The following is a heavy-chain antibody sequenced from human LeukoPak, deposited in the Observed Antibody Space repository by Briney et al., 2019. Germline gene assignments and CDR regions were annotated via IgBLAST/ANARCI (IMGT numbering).Heavy chain of an antibody. CDR3: ARTGGHGLIDS. V-gene: IGHV4-39*07. CDR2: IYYNGTTYSEST. J-gene: IGHJ5*01. Sequence: SETLSLTCNVSGASMSSYNWVWIRQPPGKGLEWSGSIYYNGTTYSESTYYKPPLNSRVAISLDTSKLQFYLIVGSMTAADTAVYYCARTGGHGLIDSSGPGTLVTASS. D-gene: IGHD5-24*01. CDR1: GASMSSYN.